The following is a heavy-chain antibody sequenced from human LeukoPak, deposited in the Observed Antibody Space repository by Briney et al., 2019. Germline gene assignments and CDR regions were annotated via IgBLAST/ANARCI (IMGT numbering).Heavy chain of an antibody. CDR1: GYTFTGYY. CDR3: ARYPPDCKTTDCRPGDWFDP. Sequence: ASVKVSCRTSGYTFTGYYMHWVGQAPGQGLEWMGWINPTSGATNYAQKFQGRVTMTRDTSISTAYMALSRLRSDDTAVYYCARYPPDCKTTDCRPGDWFDPWGQGTLVTVSP. J-gene: IGHJ5*02. V-gene: IGHV1-2*02. D-gene: IGHD2/OR15-2a*01. CDR2: INPTSGAT.